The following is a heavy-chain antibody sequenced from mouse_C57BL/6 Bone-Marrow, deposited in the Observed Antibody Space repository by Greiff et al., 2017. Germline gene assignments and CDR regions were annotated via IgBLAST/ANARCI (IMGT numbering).Heavy chain of an antibody. CDR1: GYTFTSYG. D-gene: IGHD1-1*01. Sequence: VQLQQSGAELARPGASVKLSCKASGYTFTSYGISWVKQRTGQGLEWIGEIYPKSGNTYYNEKFKGKATLTADKSSSTAYMELRSLTSEVSAVYFGARDYYGSSYGWYFDVWGTGTTVTVAS. J-gene: IGHJ1*03. V-gene: IGHV1-81*01. CDR3: ARDYYGSSYGWYFDV. CDR2: IYPKSGNT.